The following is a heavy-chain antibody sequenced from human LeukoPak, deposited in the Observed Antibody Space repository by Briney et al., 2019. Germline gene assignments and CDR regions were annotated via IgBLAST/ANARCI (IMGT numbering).Heavy chain of an antibody. Sequence: PGGSLRLSCAASGFTFSSYSMNWVRQAPGKGLEWVSSISSSSSYIYYADSEKRRFTISRDNAKNSLYLPISSLAAEVTAEYYCARDRFLEWLPMPGNEFDFWGQGTLVTVSS. CDR2: ISSSSSYI. CDR1: GFTFSSYS. D-gene: IGHD3-3*01. V-gene: IGHV3-21*01. CDR3: ARDRFLEWLPMPGNEFDF. J-gene: IGHJ4*02.